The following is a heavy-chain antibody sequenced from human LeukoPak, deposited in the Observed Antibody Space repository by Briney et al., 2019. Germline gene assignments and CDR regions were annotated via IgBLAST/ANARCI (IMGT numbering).Heavy chain of an antibody. CDR1: GGSISSGSSY. D-gene: IGHD4-23*01. CDR3: ARDLVVTKRGAFDI. CDR2: IYTSGST. Sequence: PSETLSLTCTGSGGSISSGSSYWSWIRQPAGNGLEWIGRIYTSGSTNYNASLKSRVTISVDTSKHQFSLKLSSVTAADTAVYYCARDLVVTKRGAFDIWGQSTMVTVSS. J-gene: IGHJ3*02. V-gene: IGHV4-61*02.